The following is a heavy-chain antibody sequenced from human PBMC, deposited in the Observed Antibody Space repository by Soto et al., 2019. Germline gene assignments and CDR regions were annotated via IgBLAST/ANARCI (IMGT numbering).Heavy chain of an antibody. V-gene: IGHV3-23*01. CDR3: AKDDYYDSSGYPLDFDY. Sequence: GGSLRLSCAASGFTFSSYAMSWVRQAPGKVLEWVSAMSGSGGSTCYADSVKGRFTISRDNSKNTLYLQMNSLRAEDTAVYYCAKDDYYDSSGYPLDFDYWGQGTLVTVSS. J-gene: IGHJ4*02. CDR2: MSGSGGST. CDR1: GFTFSSYA. D-gene: IGHD3-22*01.